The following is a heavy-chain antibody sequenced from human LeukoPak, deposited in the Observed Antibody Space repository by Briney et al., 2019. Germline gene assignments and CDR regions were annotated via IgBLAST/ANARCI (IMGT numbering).Heavy chain of an antibody. Sequence: SGTLSLTCAVSGGSISSSNWWSWVRQPPGKGLEWIGESYHSGSTNYNPSLKSRVTISVDKSKNQFSLKLSSVTDADTAVYYCARDEAPGYSSSCVKWFDPWGQGTLVTVSS. V-gene: IGHV4-4*02. CDR2: SYHSGST. CDR3: ARDEAPGYSSSCVKWFDP. D-gene: IGHD6-13*01. CDR1: GGSISSSNW. J-gene: IGHJ5*02.